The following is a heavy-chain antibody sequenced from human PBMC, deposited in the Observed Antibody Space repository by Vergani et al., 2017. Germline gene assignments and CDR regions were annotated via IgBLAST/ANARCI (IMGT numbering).Heavy chain of an antibody. CDR3: AIEGAYYDILTGYLGNWFDP. D-gene: IGHD3-9*01. Sequence: QVQLQESGPGLVKPSETLSLTCTVSGGSISSYYWSWIRQPAGKGLEWIGRIYTSGSTNYNPSLKSRVTISVDTSKNQFSLKLSSVTAADTAVYYCAIEGAYYDILTGYLGNWFDPWGQGTLVTVSS. CDR2: IYTSGST. J-gene: IGHJ5*02. CDR1: GGSISSYY. V-gene: IGHV4-4*07.